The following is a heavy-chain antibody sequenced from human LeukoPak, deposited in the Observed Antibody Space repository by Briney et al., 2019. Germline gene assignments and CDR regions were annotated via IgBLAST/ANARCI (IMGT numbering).Heavy chain of an antibody. Sequence: SETLSLTXTVSGGSTSSYYWSWIWQPAGKGVEWIGRIYTSGSTNYNPSLKSRVTMSVDTSKNQFSLKLSSVTAADTAVYYCARDYSYYYGSGSFDYYYYYMDVWGKGTTVTVSS. V-gene: IGHV4-4*07. CDR3: ARDYSYYYGSGSFDYYYYYMDV. CDR1: GGSTSSYY. D-gene: IGHD3-10*01. J-gene: IGHJ6*03. CDR2: IYTSGST.